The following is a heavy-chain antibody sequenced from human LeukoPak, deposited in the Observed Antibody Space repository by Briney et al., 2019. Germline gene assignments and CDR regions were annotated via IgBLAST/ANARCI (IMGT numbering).Heavy chain of an antibody. CDR1: GGTFSTHG. V-gene: IGHV1-69*06. Sequence: SVKVSCKASGGTFSTHGISWERQAPGQGLEWMGRIIPIFGTTNYAQNFQGRVTITADKSTSTVHMDLSSLRSEDTAVYYCARGFGVDYYYYMDVWGEGTTVIVSS. CDR3: ARGFGVDYYYYMDV. D-gene: IGHD3-3*01. CDR2: IIPIFGTT. J-gene: IGHJ6*03.